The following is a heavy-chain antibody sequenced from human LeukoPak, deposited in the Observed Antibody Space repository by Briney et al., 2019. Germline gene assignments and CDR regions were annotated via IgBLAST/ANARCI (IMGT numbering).Heavy chain of an antibody. J-gene: IGHJ4*02. V-gene: IGHV3-74*01. CDR3: ARGEAVASFDY. CDR2: INSDGSST. D-gene: IGHD6-19*01. Sequence: GGSLRLSCAGSGFTFSSFWMHWVRQLPGKGLVWVSRINSDGSSTRYADSAKGRFTISRDNAKNTLYMQMNSLRVEDTAVYYCARGEAVASFDYWGQGTLVTVSS. CDR1: GFTFSSFW.